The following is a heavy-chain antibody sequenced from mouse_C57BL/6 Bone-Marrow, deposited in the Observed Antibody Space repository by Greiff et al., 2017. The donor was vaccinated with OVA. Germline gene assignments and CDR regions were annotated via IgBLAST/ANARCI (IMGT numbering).Heavy chain of an antibody. J-gene: IGHJ1*03. CDR3: ARVYYYGSSYRNWYFDV. Sequence: VQLQQSGPVLVKPGPSVKISCKASGFTFTDSYMHWVKQSHGKSLEWIGLVYPYNGGTSYNQKFKGKATLTVDTSSSTAYMELNSLTSEDSAVYYCARVYYYGSSYRNWYFDVWGTGTTVTVSS. CDR1: GFTFTDSY. CDR2: VYPYNGGT. D-gene: IGHD1-1*01. V-gene: IGHV1-36*01.